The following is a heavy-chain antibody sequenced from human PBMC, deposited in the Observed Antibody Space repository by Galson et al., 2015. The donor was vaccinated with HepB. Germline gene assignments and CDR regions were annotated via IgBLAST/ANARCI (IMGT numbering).Heavy chain of an antibody. Sequence: SLRLSCAASGFTFSDCYMSWIRQAPGKGLEWVSYISSSSSYTNYADSVKGRFTISRDNAKNSLYLQMNSLRAEDTAVYYCAREGYYDSSAGAGDAFDIWGQGTMVTVSS. CDR2: ISSSSSYT. J-gene: IGHJ3*02. V-gene: IGHV3-11*06. D-gene: IGHD3-22*01. CDR3: AREGYYDSSAGAGDAFDI. CDR1: GFTFSDCY.